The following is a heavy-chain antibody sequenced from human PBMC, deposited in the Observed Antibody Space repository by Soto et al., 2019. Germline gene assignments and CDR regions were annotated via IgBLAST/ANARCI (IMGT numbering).Heavy chain of an antibody. V-gene: IGHV1-18*01. J-gene: IGHJ4*02. CDR3: ARVFRLAVESSCFDY. CDR2: ISAYNGNP. CDR1: VDSFSSYA. D-gene: IGHD6-19*01. Sequence: RASVKVSCKASVDSFSSYAISWVRQAPGQGLEWMGWISAYNGNPSYAQKFQGRVTMTTDTSTSTAYMELRRLRADDTAVYFCARVFRLAVESSCFDYWGQGTLVTVSS.